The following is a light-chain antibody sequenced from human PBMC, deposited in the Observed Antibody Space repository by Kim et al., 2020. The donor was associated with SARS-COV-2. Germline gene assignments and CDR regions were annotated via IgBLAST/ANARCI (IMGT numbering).Light chain of an antibody. CDR2: DAS. CDR1: QDVRKY. V-gene: IGKV1-33*01. Sequence: ASVGVRVIITCQASQDVRKYLNWYQLKPGKAPKLLIYDASNLYTGVPSRFRGRGSGTRFSFTISSLQPEDIASYYCQQYDGLPPTFGGGTKVDI. CDR3: QQYDGLPPT. J-gene: IGKJ4*01.